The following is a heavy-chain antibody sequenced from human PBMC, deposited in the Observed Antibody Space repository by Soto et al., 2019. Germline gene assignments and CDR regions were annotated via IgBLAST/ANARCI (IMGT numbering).Heavy chain of an antibody. V-gene: IGHV3-74*01. D-gene: IGHD1-1*01. Sequence: EVQLVESWGGLVRPGGSLRLSCAASGFTFSYYWMHWVRQAPGKGLVWVSRIHSDGSSTTYADFVKGRLIISRDNARNTVDLQMNIVRVEDTVVYYCARGYLGALDLWGQGTVVTVSS. CDR1: GFTFSYYW. J-gene: IGHJ3*01. CDR3: ARGYLGALDL. CDR2: IHSDGSST.